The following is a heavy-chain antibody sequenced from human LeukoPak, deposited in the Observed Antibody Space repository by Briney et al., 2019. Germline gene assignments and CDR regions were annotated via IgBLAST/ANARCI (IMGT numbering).Heavy chain of an antibody. D-gene: IGHD3-22*01. CDR3: AKGSYYDSSGSFYFDY. J-gene: IGHJ4*02. CDR2: ISGSGDNT. V-gene: IGHV3-23*01. Sequence: PGGSLRLSCVDSGFTFSSHWMSWVRQAPGKGLEWVSGISGSGDNTYYADSVKGRFTISRDNSKNTLYVQVNSLGTEDTAAYYCAKGSYYDSSGSFYFDYWGQGTLVTVSS. CDR1: GFTFSSHW.